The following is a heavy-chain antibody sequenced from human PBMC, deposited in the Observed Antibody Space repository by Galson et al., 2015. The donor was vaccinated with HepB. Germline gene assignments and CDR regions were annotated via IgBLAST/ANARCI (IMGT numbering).Heavy chain of an antibody. J-gene: IGHJ5*02. Sequence: SLRLSCAASGFTFSSYAMSWVRQAPGKGLEWVSAISGSGGSTYYADSVKGRFTISRDNSKNSLYLQMNSLRAEDTAVYYCARGPPLGYDILTGYPGRHWFDPWGQGTLVTVSS. D-gene: IGHD3-9*01. CDR1: GFTFSSYA. CDR2: ISGSGGST. V-gene: IGHV3-23*01. CDR3: ARGPPLGYDILTGYPGRHWFDP.